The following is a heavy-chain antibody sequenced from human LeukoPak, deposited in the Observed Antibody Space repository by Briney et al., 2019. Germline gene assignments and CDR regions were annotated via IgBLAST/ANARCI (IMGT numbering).Heavy chain of an antibody. V-gene: IGHV3-9*01. Sequence: GRSLRLSCAASGYTFDDYAMHWVRQAPGKGLEWVSGISWNSGSIGYADSVKGRFTISRDNSKSTLYLLMNSLGGEDTAVYYCAKDRVGSPQNDAFNIWGQGTMVTVSS. J-gene: IGHJ3*02. CDR1: GYTFDDYA. D-gene: IGHD1-26*01. CDR3: AKDRVGSPQNDAFNI. CDR2: ISWNSGSI.